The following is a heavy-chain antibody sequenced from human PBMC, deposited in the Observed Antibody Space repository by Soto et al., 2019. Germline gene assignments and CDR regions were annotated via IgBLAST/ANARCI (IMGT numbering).Heavy chain of an antibody. J-gene: IGHJ4*02. V-gene: IGHV3-23*01. D-gene: IGHD3-10*01. CDR1: GFTFSSYA. CDR3: AKIGLLFGSGILYYFDY. CDR2: ISGSGGST. Sequence: GGSLRLSCAASGFTFSSYAMSWVRQAPGKGLEWVSAISGSGGSTYYADSVKGRFTISRDNSKNTLYLQMNSLRAEDTAVYYCAKIGLLFGSGILYYFDYWGQGTLVTVSS.